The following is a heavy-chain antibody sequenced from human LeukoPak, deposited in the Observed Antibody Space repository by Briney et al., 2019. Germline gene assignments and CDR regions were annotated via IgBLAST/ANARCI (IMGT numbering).Heavy chain of an antibody. D-gene: IGHD1-26*01. V-gene: IGHV2-5*02. J-gene: IGHJ4*02. CDR3: AHINSGTYRGDGEY. CDR2: IYWDDDK. CDR1: GFSLSTSGVG. Sequence: ESGPTLVKPTQTLTLTCTFSGFSLSTSGVGVGWIRQPPGKVLEWLALIYWDDDKRYSPSLKSRLTITKDTSKNQVVLTMTNMDPVDTATYYCAHINSGTYRGDGEYWGQGTLVTVSS.